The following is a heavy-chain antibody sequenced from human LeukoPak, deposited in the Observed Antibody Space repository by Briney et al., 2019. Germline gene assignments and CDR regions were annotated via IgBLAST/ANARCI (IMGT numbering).Heavy chain of an antibody. CDR1: GFTFRIFA. V-gene: IGHV3-30*18. J-gene: IGHJ4*02. CDR3: AKDQYSGLGSYSWGDFDF. Sequence: PGRSLTLSCAASGFTFRIFAMHWVRQAPRRRLEWVAVISFDGNNKYYGGSVQGPFTIRRDNSKNALYMQMNCLRAEDTAVYYCAKDQYSGLGSYSWGDFDFWGQGTLVTVSS. CDR2: ISFDGNNK. D-gene: IGHD3-10*01.